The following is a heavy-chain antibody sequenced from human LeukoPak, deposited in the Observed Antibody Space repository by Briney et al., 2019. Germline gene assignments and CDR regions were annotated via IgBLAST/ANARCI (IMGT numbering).Heavy chain of an antibody. CDR3: VKGGTYRSNWFDP. CDR1: GFTFSSHD. CDR2: ISYDGSNK. V-gene: IGHV3-30*18. J-gene: IGHJ5*02. D-gene: IGHD3-16*01. Sequence: PGRSLRLSCAASGFTFSSHDMHWVRQAPGKGLEWVAVISYDGSNKYYADSVKGRFTISGDNSKNTLYVQMNSLRDEDTAVYYCVKGGTYRSNWFDPWGQGTLVTVSS.